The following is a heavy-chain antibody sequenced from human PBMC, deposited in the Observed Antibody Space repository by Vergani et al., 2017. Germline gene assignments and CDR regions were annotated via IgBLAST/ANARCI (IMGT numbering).Heavy chain of an antibody. CDR3: ARVPTYDILTGYYYYYYMDV. D-gene: IGHD3-9*01. V-gene: IGHV1-69*13. J-gene: IGHJ6*03. CDR1: GGTFSSYA. CDR2: IIPIFGTA. Sequence: QVQLVQSGAEVKKPGSSVKVSCKASGGTFSSYAISWVRQAPGQGLEWMGGIIPIFGTANYAQKFQGRVTITADESTSTAYMELSSLRSEDTAVYYCARVPTYDILTGYYYYYYMDVWGKGTTVTVSS.